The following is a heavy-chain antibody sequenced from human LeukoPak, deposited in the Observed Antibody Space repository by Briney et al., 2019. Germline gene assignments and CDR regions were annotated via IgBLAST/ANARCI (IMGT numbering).Heavy chain of an antibody. CDR2: IRSKPYGGTT. Sequence: PGGSLRLSCAASGFTFSAFCMGWIRQAPGKGLEWVGFIRSKPYGGTTEYAASVKGRFTISRDDSKSIAYLQMNSLKTKDTAVYYCSRNSGSYPSLHYYMDVWGKGTTVTVSS. V-gene: IGHV3-49*03. D-gene: IGHD1-26*01. J-gene: IGHJ6*03. CDR1: GFTFSAFC. CDR3: SRNSGSYPSLHYYMDV.